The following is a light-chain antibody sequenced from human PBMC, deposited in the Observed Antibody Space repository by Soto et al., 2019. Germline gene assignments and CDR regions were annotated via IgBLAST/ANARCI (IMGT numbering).Light chain of an antibody. CDR1: SPNIGAGYD. V-gene: IGLV1-40*01. CDR3: QTYDNSLSGWV. CDR2: GNN. Sequence: SVLTQPPSVSGAPGQRVTISCTGSSPNIGAGYDVHWYQQLPGTAPKLLIFGNNYRPSGVPDRFSGSKSGTSASLAITGLQAEDEADYYCQTYDNSLSGWVFGGGTKLTVL. J-gene: IGLJ3*02.